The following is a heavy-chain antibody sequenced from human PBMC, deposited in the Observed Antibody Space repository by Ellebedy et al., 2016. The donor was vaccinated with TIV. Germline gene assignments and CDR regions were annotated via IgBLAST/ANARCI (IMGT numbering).Heavy chain of an antibody. CDR1: GGSISSSSYF. Sequence: MPSETLSLTCTVSGGSISSSSYFWVWTRQSPEKGLEWIGSINYRGTTYYKASLKSRATMAVATSKNQFSLKLTSVTAADTAVYYCARLIVVAGNYFEYWGQGTLVTVSS. CDR2: INYRGTT. V-gene: IGHV4-39*01. CDR3: ARLIVVAGNYFEY. J-gene: IGHJ4*02. D-gene: IGHD3-22*01.